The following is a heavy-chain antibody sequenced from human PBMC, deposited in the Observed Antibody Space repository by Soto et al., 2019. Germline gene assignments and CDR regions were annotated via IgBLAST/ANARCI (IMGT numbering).Heavy chain of an antibody. CDR2: INHRGSL. J-gene: IGHJ6*02. Sequence: SETLSLTGTVTGGSMTSGDQYWTWIRHRPGEGLEWFGYINHRGSLYYNPYLQSRVSLSVDTSKKKVSLNLRSVTAADPAVYYCARERPQRQGRNMDVWGQGTTVTVSS. V-gene: IGHV4-31*03. CDR3: ARERPQRQGRNMDV. D-gene: IGHD1-1*01. CDR1: GGSMTSGDQY.